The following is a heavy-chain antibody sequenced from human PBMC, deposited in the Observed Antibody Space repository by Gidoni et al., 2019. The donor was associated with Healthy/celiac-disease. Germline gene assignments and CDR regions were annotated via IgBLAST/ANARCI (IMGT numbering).Heavy chain of an antibody. J-gene: IGHJ6*03. V-gene: IGHV3-43*01. CDR1: GFPFGDST. Sequence: EVQLVESGGVVVQPGGSLRLSCAAAGFPFGDSTMHWVRQAPGKGLEWVSLISWDGGSTYYADSVKGRFTISRDNSKNSLYLQMNSLRTEDTALYYCAKDLGHPRYYYYMDVWGKGTTVTVSS. CDR3: AKDLGHPRYYYYMDV. CDR2: ISWDGGST.